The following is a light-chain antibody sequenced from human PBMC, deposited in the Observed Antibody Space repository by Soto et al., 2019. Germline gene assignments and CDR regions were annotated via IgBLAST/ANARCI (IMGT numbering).Light chain of an antibody. Sequence: QSALTQPASVSGSPGQSITISCTGTSSDVGAYNFVSWYQQHPGKAPKLMIYEVSNRPSGVSNRFSGSKSGNTASLTISGLQAEDEADYYCSSYTTSSTLYVIFGGGTKLTVL. J-gene: IGLJ2*01. V-gene: IGLV2-14*01. CDR1: SSDVGAYNF. CDR3: SSYTTSSTLYVI. CDR2: EVS.